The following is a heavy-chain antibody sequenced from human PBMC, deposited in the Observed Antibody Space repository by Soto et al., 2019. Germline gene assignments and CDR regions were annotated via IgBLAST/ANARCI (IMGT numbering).Heavy chain of an antibody. CDR3: GRDTSGLDY. Sequence: QVQLVQSGAEVKKPGASVKVSCQASGYTFASHYIHWVRQAPGQGLEWMGVINPNGGNTRYAQRFQDRLTLTTDTPTNTVSLDLSSLSSDDTAVYYCGRDTSGLDYWGQGTLVTVSS. CDR2: INPNGGNT. V-gene: IGHV1-46*01. J-gene: IGHJ4*02. CDR1: GYTFASHY.